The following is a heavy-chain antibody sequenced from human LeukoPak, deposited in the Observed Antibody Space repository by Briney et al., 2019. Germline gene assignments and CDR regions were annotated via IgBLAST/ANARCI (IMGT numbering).Heavy chain of an antibody. J-gene: IGHJ4*02. D-gene: IGHD6-13*01. CDR3: ARDAGSSWYN. V-gene: IGHV1-69*04. CDR2: IIPIFGIA. Sequence: SVKVSCKASGGTFSSYAISWVRQAPGQGLEWMGRIIPIFGIANYAQKFQGRVTITADKSTSTAYMELSSLRSEDTAVYYCARDAGSSWYNWGQGTLVTVSS. CDR1: GGTFSSYA.